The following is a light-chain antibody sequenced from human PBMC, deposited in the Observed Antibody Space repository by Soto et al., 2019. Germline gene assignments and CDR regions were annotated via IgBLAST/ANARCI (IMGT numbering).Light chain of an antibody. CDR1: QSIRNY. J-gene: IGKJ4*01. CDR3: QESSSVPFT. V-gene: IGKV1-39*01. Sequence: DIQMTQSPSSLSASVGDRVTITCRASQSIRNYLNWYQQKVGKAPTLLIYAASSLQSGVPSRFSGSGSGTDFTLTISSLQPEDSATYYCQESSSVPFTFGGGTKLEIK. CDR2: AAS.